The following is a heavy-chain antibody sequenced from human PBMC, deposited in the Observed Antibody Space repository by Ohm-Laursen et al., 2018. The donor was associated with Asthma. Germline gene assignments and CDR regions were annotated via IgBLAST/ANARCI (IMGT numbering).Heavy chain of an antibody. Sequence: TLSLTCAVSGGSISSGGYYWSWIRQHPGKGLEWIGYIYYSGSTYYNPSLKSRVTISVDTSKNQFSLKLSSVTAADTAVYYCAARITIYFDPWGQGTLVTVSS. CDR1: GGSISSGGYY. V-gene: IGHV4-31*11. CDR2: IYYSGST. CDR3: AARITIYFDP. J-gene: IGHJ5*02. D-gene: IGHD3-9*01.